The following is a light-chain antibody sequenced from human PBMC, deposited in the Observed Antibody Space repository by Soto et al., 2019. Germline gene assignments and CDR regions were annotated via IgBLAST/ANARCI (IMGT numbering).Light chain of an antibody. CDR2: EAS. J-gene: IGKJ2*01. CDR3: QQRSNWPPA. V-gene: IGKV3-11*01. CDR1: QSVGNN. Sequence: EIVLTQSPATLSLSPGERATLSCRASQSVGNNLAWYQQKPGQAPGLLIYEASTRATGIPARFSGSGSGTDFTLTISSLEPEDFALYYCQQRSNWPPAFGQGTKLEIK.